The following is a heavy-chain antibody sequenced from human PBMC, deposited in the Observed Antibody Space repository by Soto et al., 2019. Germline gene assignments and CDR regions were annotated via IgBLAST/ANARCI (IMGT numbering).Heavy chain of an antibody. CDR1: GFTFSSYA. D-gene: IGHD3-3*02. CDR3: AKGGNILGPTGLGMDV. CDR2: ISGSGGST. J-gene: IGHJ6*02. Sequence: PGGSLRLSCAASGFTFSSYAMSWVRQAPGKGLEWVSAISGSGGSTYYADSVKGRFTISRDNSKNTLYLQMNSLRAEDTAVYYCAKGGNILGPTGLGMDVWGQGTTVTVSS. V-gene: IGHV3-23*01.